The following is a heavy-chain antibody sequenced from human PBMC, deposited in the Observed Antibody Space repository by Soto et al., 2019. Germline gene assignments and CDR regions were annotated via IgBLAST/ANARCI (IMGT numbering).Heavy chain of an antibody. Sequence: GGSLRLSCAASGFTFSSYAMHWVRQAPGKGLEWVAVISYDESNKYYADSVKGRFTISRDNSKNTLYLQMNSLRAEDTAVYSCARDFDRTDYDGSGYPSYNWFDPWGQGTLVTVSS. J-gene: IGHJ5*02. CDR2: ISYDESNK. D-gene: IGHD3-22*01. V-gene: IGHV3-30-3*01. CDR1: GFTFSSYA. CDR3: ARDFDRTDYDGSGYPSYNWFDP.